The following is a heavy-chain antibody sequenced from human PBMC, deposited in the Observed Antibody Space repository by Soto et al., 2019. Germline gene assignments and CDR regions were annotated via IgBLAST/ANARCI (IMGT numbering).Heavy chain of an antibody. J-gene: IGHJ5*02. V-gene: IGHV1-69*02. D-gene: IGHD4-17*01. Sequence: QVNLVQSGTELRKPGSSVKVSCKTSGATLNNYIIAWVRQAPGQGLEWMGRIIPILGIPNYSQKFKDRLTITADRSTSTLYMTLSSLRSEDTAVYFCARGGVVDYGDYNTWGQGTLVTVSS. CDR2: IIPILGIP. CDR1: GATLNNYI. CDR3: ARGGVVDYGDYNT.